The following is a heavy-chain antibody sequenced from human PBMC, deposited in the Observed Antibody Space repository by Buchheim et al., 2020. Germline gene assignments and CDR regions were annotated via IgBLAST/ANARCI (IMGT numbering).Heavy chain of an antibody. CDR1: GFTFIDYA. Sequence: EVQLLESGGGLVQPGRPLKLSCAASGFTFIDYAMSWVRQAPGKGLEWVSAISTSGDATYHADSVKGRFTISRDDSKNTLHLQMNSLRAEDTAVYYCARRGYNYGGAYWGQGTL. CDR3: ARRGYNYGGAY. V-gene: IGHV3-23*01. J-gene: IGHJ4*02. CDR2: ISTSGDAT. D-gene: IGHD5-18*01.